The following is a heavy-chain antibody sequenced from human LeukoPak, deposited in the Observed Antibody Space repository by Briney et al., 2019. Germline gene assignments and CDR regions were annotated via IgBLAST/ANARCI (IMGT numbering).Heavy chain of an antibody. J-gene: IGHJ4*02. V-gene: IGHV1-18*01. D-gene: IGHD1-26*01. CDR1: GYTFNTYG. CDR2: ISGYNGKT. Sequence: ASVKVSCKASGYTFNTYGITWVRQAPGQGLEWMGWISGYNGKTKYAQKLQDRVTMTTDTSTTTAYMELRSLRSDDTALYYCARDIDDVGALLDFWGQGTLVTVSS. CDR3: ARDIDDVGALLDF.